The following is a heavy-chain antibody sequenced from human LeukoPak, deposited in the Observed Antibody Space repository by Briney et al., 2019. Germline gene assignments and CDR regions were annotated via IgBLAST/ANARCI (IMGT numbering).Heavy chain of an antibody. D-gene: IGHD5-12*01. CDR2: INPNSGGT. V-gene: IGHV1-2*04. CDR1: GYTFTGYY. CDR3: AREQRGYSGYGYYYYYGMDV. J-gene: IGHJ6*02. Sequence: ASVKVSCKASGYTFTGYYMHWVRQAPGQGLEWMGWINPNSGGTNYAQKFQGWVTMTRDTSISTAYMELSRLRSDDTAVYYCAREQRGYSGYGYYYYYGMDVWGQGTTVTVSS.